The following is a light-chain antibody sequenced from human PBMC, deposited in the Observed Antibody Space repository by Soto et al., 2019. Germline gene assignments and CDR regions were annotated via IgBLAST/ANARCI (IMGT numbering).Light chain of an antibody. CDR3: CSYAGSSTWV. Sequence: QSALTQPASVSGSPGQSITSSCTGTSSDVGSYNLVSWYQQHPGKAPKLMIYEGSKRPSGVSNRFSGSKSGNTASLTSSGLQAEDEADYYCCSYAGSSTWVFGGGTKLTVL. V-gene: IGLV2-23*01. CDR2: EGS. CDR1: SSDVGSYNL. J-gene: IGLJ2*01.